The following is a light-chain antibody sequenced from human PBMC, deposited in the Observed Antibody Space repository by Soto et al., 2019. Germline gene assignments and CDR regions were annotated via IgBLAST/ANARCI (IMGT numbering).Light chain of an antibody. CDR3: QPYCGSPPRT. V-gene: IGKV3-20*01. J-gene: IGKJ4*01. CDR1: QRDSSNY. CDR2: GAS. Sequence: SPGALSLTKGERANLSCRASQRDSSNYLAWYQQKPGQAPRLLIYGASSRATGIPDSVSGSGSGTDFTLTISCLEPEEVAVRYCQPYCGSPPRTFGEGTKVDIK.